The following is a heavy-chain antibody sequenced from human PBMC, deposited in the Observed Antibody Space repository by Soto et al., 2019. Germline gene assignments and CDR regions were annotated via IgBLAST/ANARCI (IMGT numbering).Heavy chain of an antibody. Sequence: ESGPTLVNPTQTLTLTCTFSGFSLSTSEMSLSWIRQPPGKALEWLALIDGDDDKYYSTSLRTRLTISKDTSKNQVVLTMTNMDPVDTATYYCARATSYTSSWPSNWFDPWGQGTLVTVSS. D-gene: IGHD6-13*01. CDR2: IDGDDDK. V-gene: IGHV2-70*01. CDR3: ARATSYTSSWPSNWFDP. CDR1: GFSLSTSEMS. J-gene: IGHJ5*02.